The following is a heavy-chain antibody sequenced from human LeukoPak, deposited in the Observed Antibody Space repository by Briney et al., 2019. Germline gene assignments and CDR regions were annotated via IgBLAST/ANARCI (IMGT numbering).Heavy chain of an antibody. V-gene: IGHV4-39*01. CDR2: IHYTGST. D-gene: IGHD5-12*01. CDR3: ATHSRSGSGGSENAFEI. J-gene: IGHJ3*02. CDR1: GDSISSSSYY. Sequence: SETLSLTCTVSGDSISSSSYYWVWLRQPPGKGLEWIATIHYTGSTYYNPSLKSRVTISVDTSKNQFSLNLNSVTAADTAVYYCATHSRSGSGGSENAFEIWGQGTMVTVSS.